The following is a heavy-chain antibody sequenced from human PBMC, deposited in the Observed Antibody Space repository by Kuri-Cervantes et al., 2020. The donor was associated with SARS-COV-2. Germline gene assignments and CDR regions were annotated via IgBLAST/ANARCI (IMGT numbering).Heavy chain of an antibody. J-gene: IGHJ5*02. V-gene: IGHV4-59*01. Sequence: SETLSLTCTVSGGSISSYYWSWIRQPPGKGLEWIGYIYYSGCTNYNPSLKSRVTISVDTSKNQFSLKLSSVTAADTAVYYCARHRWFDPWGQGTLVTVSS. CDR3: ARHRWFDP. CDR2: IYYSGCT. D-gene: IGHD1-14*01. CDR1: GGSISSYY.